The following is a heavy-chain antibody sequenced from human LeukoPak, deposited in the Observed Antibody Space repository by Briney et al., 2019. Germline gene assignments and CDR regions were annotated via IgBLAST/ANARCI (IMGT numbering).Heavy chain of an antibody. CDR1: GYTFTSYY. J-gene: IGHJ4*02. D-gene: IGHD6-13*01. V-gene: IGHV1-46*01. CDR3: ARDRRGGQQLVRVYFDY. Sequence: ASVKVSCKASGYTFTSYYMHWVRQAPGQGLEWMGIINPSGGSTSYAQKFQGRVTMTRDTSTSTVYMELSSLRSEDTAVYYCARDRRGGQQLVRVYFDYWGQGTLVTVSS. CDR2: INPSGGST.